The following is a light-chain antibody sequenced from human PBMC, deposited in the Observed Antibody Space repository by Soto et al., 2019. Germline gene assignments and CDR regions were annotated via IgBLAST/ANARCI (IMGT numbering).Light chain of an antibody. Sequence: DIQMTQSRSTLSASVGDRVTITCRASQSISSWVAWYQQKPGKAPKLLIYDASSLETGVPSRFSGSGYGTEFSLSISSLQPDDFATYYCQQYYSYPWTFGQGTEVEIK. V-gene: IGKV1-5*01. J-gene: IGKJ1*01. CDR1: QSISSW. CDR2: DAS. CDR3: QQYYSYPWT.